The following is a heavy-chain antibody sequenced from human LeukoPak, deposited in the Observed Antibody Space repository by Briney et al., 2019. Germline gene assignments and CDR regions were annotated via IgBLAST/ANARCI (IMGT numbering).Heavy chain of an antibody. J-gene: IGHJ4*02. V-gene: IGHV3-23*01. CDR3: AGRGYYGSGSYGFDY. Sequence: GGSLRLSCAASGFTFSSYAMSWVRQAPGKGLEWVSAISGSGGSTYYAGSVKGRFTISRDNSKNTLYLQMNSLRAEDTAVYYCAGRGYYGSGSYGFDYWGQGTLVTVSS. CDR1: GFTFSSYA. CDR2: ISGSGGST. D-gene: IGHD3-10*01.